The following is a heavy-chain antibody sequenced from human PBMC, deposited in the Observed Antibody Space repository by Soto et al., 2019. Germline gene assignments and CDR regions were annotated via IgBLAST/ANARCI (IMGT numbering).Heavy chain of an antibody. D-gene: IGHD3-10*01. J-gene: IGHJ4*02. CDR2: IKSKTDGGTT. Sequence: PGGSLRLSCAASGFTFSNAWMNWVRQAPGKGLEWVGRIKSKTDGGTTDYAAPVKGRFTISRDDSKNTLYLQMNSLKTEDTAVYYCTTADSQPLLWFGEWNFDYWGQGTLVTVSS. CDR3: TTADSQPLLWFGEWNFDY. CDR1: GFTFSNAW. V-gene: IGHV3-15*07.